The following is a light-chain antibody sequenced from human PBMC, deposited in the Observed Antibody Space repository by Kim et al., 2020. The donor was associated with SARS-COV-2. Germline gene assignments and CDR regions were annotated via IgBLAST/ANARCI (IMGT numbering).Light chain of an antibody. J-gene: IGLJ1*01. V-gene: IGLV3-19*01. CDR1: SLRSYY. CDR3: NSRDSSGNHV. Sequence: SSELTQDPAVSVALGQTVRITCQGDSLRSYYASWYQQKPGQAPVLVIYGKNNRPSGIPDRFSGSSPGNTASLTITGDQAEDEADYYCNSRDSSGNHVFGT. CDR2: GKN.